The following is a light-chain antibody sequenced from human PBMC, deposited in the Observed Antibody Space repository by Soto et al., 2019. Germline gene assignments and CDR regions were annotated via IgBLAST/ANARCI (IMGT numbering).Light chain of an antibody. CDR3: CSYAGISTLV. Sequence: QSVLTQPASVSGSPGQSITISCTGTSSDVGNYILVSWYQQYPGKAPKLMIYEGSKRPSGVSNRFSGSKSGNTASLTISGLQAEDEADYYCCSYAGISTLVFGGGTKLTVL. CDR1: SSDVGNYIL. CDR2: EGS. V-gene: IGLV2-23*01. J-gene: IGLJ2*01.